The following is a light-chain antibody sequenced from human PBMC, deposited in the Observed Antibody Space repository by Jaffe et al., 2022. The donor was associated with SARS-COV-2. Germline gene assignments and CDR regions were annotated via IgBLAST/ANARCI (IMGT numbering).Light chain of an antibody. CDR1: QTISNY. V-gene: IGKV1-39*01. CDR3: QQSYSAPT. Sequence: DIQMTQSPSSLSPSVGDRVTITCRASQTISNYLNWYQQKPGKAPKLLIYAASSLQSGVPSRFSGSGSGTDFTLTISSLQPEDFATYFCQQSYSAPTFGGGTKVEIK. CDR2: AAS. J-gene: IGKJ4*01.